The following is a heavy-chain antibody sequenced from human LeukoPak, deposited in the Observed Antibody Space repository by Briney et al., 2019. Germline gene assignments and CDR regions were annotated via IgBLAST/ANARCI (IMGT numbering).Heavy chain of an antibody. CDR3: ARNRGWYGVS. CDR2: VDYSGGDT. Sequence: AGGSLRLSCIASGFTLSSYEMSWIRQAPGKGLEWVSSVDYSGGDTHYADSVMGRFTISRDNSKNTLYLQLNSLSADDTAVYYCARNRGWYGVSWGQGTLVTVSS. D-gene: IGHD6-19*01. V-gene: IGHV3-23*01. CDR1: GFTLSSYE. J-gene: IGHJ4*02.